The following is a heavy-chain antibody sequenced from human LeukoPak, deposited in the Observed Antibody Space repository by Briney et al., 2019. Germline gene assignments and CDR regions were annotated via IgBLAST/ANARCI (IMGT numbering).Heavy chain of an antibody. D-gene: IGHD5-12*01. Sequence: SETLSLTCTVSGGSPSSPTHLWGWIRQPPGEGLEWVGSIYSNDRTYYNASLQSRVSISVDTSKNQFSLKLSSVTAADTAVYYCARHKATTIGWPSDYWGQGIPVTVSS. CDR1: GGSPSSPTHL. CDR3: ARHKATTIGWPSDY. V-gene: IGHV4-39*01. J-gene: IGHJ4*02. CDR2: IYSNDRT.